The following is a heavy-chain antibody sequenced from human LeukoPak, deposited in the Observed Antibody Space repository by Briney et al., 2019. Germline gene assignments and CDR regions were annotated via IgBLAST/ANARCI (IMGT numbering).Heavy chain of an antibody. Sequence: TGGSLRLSCAASGFTFSSYGMSWVRQAPGKGLEWVSAISGSGGSTYYADSVKGRFTISRDNSKNTLYLQMNSLRAEDTAVYYCAKGGYYYDTYDYWGQGTLVTVSS. CDR2: ISGSGGST. CDR1: GFTFSSYG. J-gene: IGHJ4*02. D-gene: IGHD3-22*01. V-gene: IGHV3-23*01. CDR3: AKGGYYYDTYDY.